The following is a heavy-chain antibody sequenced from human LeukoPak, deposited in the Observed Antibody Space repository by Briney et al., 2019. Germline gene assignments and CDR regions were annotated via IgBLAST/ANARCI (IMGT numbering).Heavy chain of an antibody. CDR3: AVKRGGYAPFGY. CDR1: GFTFSSYA. CDR2: ISGSGGIT. D-gene: IGHD5-24*01. J-gene: IGHJ4*02. Sequence: PGGSLRLSCAASGFTFSSYAMTWVRQAPGKGLEWVSVISGSGGITYYADSVKGRFTTSRDNSKNTLYLQMNSLRAEDTAVYYCAVKRGGYAPFGYWGQGTLVTVSS. V-gene: IGHV3-23*01.